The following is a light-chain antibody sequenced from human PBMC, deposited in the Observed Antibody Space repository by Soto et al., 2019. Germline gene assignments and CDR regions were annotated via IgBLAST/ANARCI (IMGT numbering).Light chain of an antibody. CDR1: QRVDSY. Sequence: DIQVTQSPSSLSASVGDSVTLSCQTSQRVDSYIHWYQHQSGKTPNRLIYAASTLQDGVPSRFSGGGSGTAFSLIITGLQPGDSATYYCQQTYTSVATFGQGTKV. V-gene: IGKV1-39*01. J-gene: IGKJ1*01. CDR2: AAS. CDR3: QQTYTSVAT.